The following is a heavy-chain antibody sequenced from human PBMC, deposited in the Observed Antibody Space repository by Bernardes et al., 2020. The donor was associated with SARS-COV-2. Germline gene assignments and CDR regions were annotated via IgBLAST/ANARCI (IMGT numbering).Heavy chain of an antibody. D-gene: IGHD6-13*01. CDR2: IHYSGST. Sequence: SETLSLTCTVSGGSISSGCYYWSWIRQHPGKGLEWIGYIHYSGSTYYNPSLKSRVTISVDTSKNQFSLKLSSVTAADTAVYYCARAIAAADEYFQHWGQGTLVTVSS. CDR3: ARAIAAADEYFQH. CDR1: GGSISSGCYY. V-gene: IGHV4-31*03. J-gene: IGHJ1*01.